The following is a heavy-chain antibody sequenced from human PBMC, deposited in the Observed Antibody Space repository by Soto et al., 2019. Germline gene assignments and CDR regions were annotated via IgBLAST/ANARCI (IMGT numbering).Heavy chain of an antibody. Sequence: HPGGSLRLSCAASGFTFSSYAMSWVRQAPGKGLEWVSAISASGGSTYYADSVKGRFTISRDNSKNTLYLQMNSLSAEDTAVYYCAKIRGRYYYYGMDVWGQGTTVTVSS. D-gene: IGHD2-15*01. J-gene: IGHJ6*01. CDR1: GFTFSSYA. CDR2: ISASGGST. V-gene: IGHV3-23*01. CDR3: AKIRGRYYYYGMDV.